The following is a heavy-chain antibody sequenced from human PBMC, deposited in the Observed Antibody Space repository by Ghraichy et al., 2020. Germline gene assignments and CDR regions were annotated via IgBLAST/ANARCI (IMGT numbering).Heavy chain of an antibody. CDR2: IYYSGNT. CDR3: ARLRCTNGICSNYYYYGMDV. V-gene: IGHV4-39*01. D-gene: IGHD2-8*01. CDR1: GGSITNTTYY. Sequence: SETLSLTCTVFGGSITNTTYYWGWIRQPPGKGLEWIGSIYYSGNTYYTPSLKSRVTISVDTSKNQFSLKLSAVTAADTAVYYCARLRCTNGICSNYYYYGMDVWGQGTTVSVSS. J-gene: IGHJ6*02.